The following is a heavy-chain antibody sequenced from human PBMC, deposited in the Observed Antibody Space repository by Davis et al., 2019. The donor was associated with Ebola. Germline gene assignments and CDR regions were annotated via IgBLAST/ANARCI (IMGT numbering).Heavy chain of an antibody. D-gene: IGHD3-3*01. J-gene: IGHJ4*03. V-gene: IGHV4-61*08. CDR3: ARGPEVRFLEWFLFGY. CDR1: GGFVSSGGYS. CDR2: TYYSGST. Sequence: MPSETLSLTCAVSGGFVSSGGYSWSWIRQPPGKGLEWIGYTYYSGSTNYNPSPKSRAHTSADTSKNQFSRKLSSVTAADTAVYYCARGPEVRFLEWFLFGYWGQGTLVTVSS.